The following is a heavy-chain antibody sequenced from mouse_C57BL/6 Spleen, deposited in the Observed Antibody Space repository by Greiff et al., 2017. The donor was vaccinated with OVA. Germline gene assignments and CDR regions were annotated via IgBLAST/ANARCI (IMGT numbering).Heavy chain of an antibody. Sequence: QVQLQQSGAELVKPGASVKLSCKASGYTFTSYWMHWVKQRPGRGLEWIGRIVPNSGGTKYHEKFKSKATLTVDKPSSTAYLQLSILTSEDSAVYYCVKWSSTVVAGDYSMDYWGQGTSVTVSS. V-gene: IGHV1-72*01. CDR1: GYTFTSYW. CDR2: IVPNSGGT. J-gene: IGHJ4*01. D-gene: IGHD1-1*01. CDR3: VKWSSTVVAGDYSMDY.